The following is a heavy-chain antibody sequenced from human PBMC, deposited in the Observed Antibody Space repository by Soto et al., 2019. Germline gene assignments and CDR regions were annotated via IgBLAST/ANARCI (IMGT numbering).Heavy chain of an antibody. V-gene: IGHV3-11*01. J-gene: IGHJ4*02. Sequence: GGSLRLSCAASGYTFSVYYLSWIRQAPGKGLEWISYIDTSSTKIYYADSVRGRFTISRDNGKNSLFLEMNNLRVEDTAVYFCASHYDMWTGYLSPVDYWGRGTLVTVSS. CDR3: ASHYDMWTGYLSPVDY. D-gene: IGHD3-9*01. CDR2: IDTSSTKI. CDR1: GYTFSVYY.